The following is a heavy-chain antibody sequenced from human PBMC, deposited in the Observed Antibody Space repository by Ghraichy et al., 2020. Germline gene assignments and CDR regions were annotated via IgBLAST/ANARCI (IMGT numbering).Heavy chain of an antibody. Sequence: SETLSLTCAVSGASISSSDWWTWVRQPPGKGLEWLAEMHHGGNTNYNPSIRSRVTISLDKSRNLLSLNVKSVTAADTAVYFCARVPCCPSGFSDGSGYYWEMRWFVPWGRGTLVTVAS. J-gene: IGHJ5*02. CDR1: GASISSSDW. D-gene: IGHD3-22*01. CDR2: MHHGGNT. CDR3: ARVPCCPSGFSDGSGYYWEMRWFVP. V-gene: IGHV4-4*02.